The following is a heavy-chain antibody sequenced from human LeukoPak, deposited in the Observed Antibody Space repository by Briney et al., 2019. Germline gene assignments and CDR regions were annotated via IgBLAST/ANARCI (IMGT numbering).Heavy chain of an antibody. Sequence: GGSLRLSCAASGFTFSSYSMNWVRQAPGKGLEWVSSISSSSSNIYYADSVKGRFTISRDNAKNSLYLQMNSLRAEDTAVYYCARDLRYCSGGSCMGHYYYYGMDVWGKGTTVTVSS. D-gene: IGHD2-15*01. V-gene: IGHV3-21*01. CDR2: ISSSSSNI. CDR1: GFTFSSYS. J-gene: IGHJ6*04. CDR3: ARDLRYCSGGSCMGHYYYYGMDV.